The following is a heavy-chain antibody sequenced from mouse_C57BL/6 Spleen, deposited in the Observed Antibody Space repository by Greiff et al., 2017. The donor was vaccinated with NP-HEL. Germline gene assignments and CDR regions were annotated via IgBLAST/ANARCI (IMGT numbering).Heavy chain of an antibody. D-gene: IGHD1-1*01. Sequence: VMLVESGAELARPGASVKLSCKASGYTFTSYGISWVKQRTGQGLEWIGEIYPRSGNTYYNEKFKGKATLTADKSSSTAYMELRSLTSEDSAVYFCARDGSSYHYWGQGTTLTVSS. CDR3: ARDGSSYHY. V-gene: IGHV1-81*01. CDR1: GYTFTSYG. CDR2: IYPRSGNT. J-gene: IGHJ2*01.